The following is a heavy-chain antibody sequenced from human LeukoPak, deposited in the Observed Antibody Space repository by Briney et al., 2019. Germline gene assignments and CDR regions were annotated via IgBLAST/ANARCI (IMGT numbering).Heavy chain of an antibody. Sequence: RPGGSLRISCAASGFNFSSYEMNWVRQAPGKGLECISYISTSGSTIYHADSVKGRFTISRDNAKNSLYLQMNSLRAEDTAVYYCARETYYGSGSLYYFDYWGQGTLVTVSS. CDR3: ARETYYGSGSLYYFDY. J-gene: IGHJ4*02. CDR2: ISTSGSTI. CDR1: GFNFSSYE. D-gene: IGHD3-10*01. V-gene: IGHV3-48*03.